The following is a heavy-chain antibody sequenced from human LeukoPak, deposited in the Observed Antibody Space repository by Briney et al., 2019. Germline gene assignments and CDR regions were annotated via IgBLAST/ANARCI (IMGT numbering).Heavy chain of an antibody. CDR2: ISYDGSNK. D-gene: IGHD3-22*01. CDR1: GFTFSSYA. V-gene: IGHV3-30*04. J-gene: IGHJ4*02. CDR3: ARGKRNGLPYYYDSSGYSDRFDY. Sequence: GGSLRLSCAASGFTFSSYAMHWVRQAPGKGLEWVAVISYDGSNKYYADSVKGRFTISRDNSKNTLYLQMNSLRAEDTAVYYCARGKRNGLPYYYDSSGYSDRFDYWGQGTLVTVSS.